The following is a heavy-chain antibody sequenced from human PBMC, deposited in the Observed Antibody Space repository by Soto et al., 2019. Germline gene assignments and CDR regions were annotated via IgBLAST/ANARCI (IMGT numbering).Heavy chain of an antibody. V-gene: IGHV1-69*13. D-gene: IGHD6-13*01. CDR1: GGTFSSYA. Sequence: SVKVSCKASGGTFSSYAISWVRQAPGQGLEWMGGIIPIFGTANYAQKLQGRVTITADESTSTAYMELSSLRSEDTAVYYCASGRSRGQQLVPRKWFDPWGQGTLVNVS. CDR2: IIPIFGTA. J-gene: IGHJ5*02. CDR3: ASGRSRGQQLVPRKWFDP.